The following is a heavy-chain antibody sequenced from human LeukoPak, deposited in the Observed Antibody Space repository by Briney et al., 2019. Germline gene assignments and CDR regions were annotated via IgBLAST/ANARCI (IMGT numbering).Heavy chain of an antibody. CDR1: GDSISSYY. CDR3: ARQGSYYGATRCFHH. V-gene: IGHV4-59*08. CDR2: IYYTGNT. D-gene: IGHD4/OR15-4a*01. J-gene: IGHJ1*01. Sequence: SETLSLTCTVSGDSISSYYWSWIRQPPGKGLEWIGCIYYTGNTNYDPSLKSRVTISLDTSKNQFSLKLNSVTAADTAVYYCARQGSYYGATRCFHHWGQGTLVTVSS.